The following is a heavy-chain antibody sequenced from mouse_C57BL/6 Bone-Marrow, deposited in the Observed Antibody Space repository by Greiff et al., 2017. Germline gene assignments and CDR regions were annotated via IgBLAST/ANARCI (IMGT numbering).Heavy chain of an antibody. Sequence: QVQLKQPGTELVKPGASVKLSCKASGYTFTSYWMHWVKQRPGQGLEWIGNINPSNGGTNYNEKFKSKATLTVDKSSSTAYMQLSSLTSEDSAVYYGASSYYGSSYWYFDVWGTGTTVTVSS. CDR3: ASSYYGSSYWYFDV. CDR2: INPSNGGT. CDR1: GYTFTSYW. J-gene: IGHJ1*03. D-gene: IGHD1-1*01. V-gene: IGHV1-53*01.